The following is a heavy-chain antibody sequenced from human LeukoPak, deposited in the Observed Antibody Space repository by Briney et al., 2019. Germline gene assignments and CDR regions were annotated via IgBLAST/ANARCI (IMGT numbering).Heavy chain of an antibody. CDR1: GFTFSTYW. CDR3: AKSAIYYGSGSYYLDV. J-gene: IGHJ6*02. Sequence: GGSLRLSCAASGFTFSTYWMHWVRQAPGRGLVWVSRINSDGGTTDYADSVKGRFTLSRDNAKNTLYLQMNSLRAEDTAVYYCAKSAIYYGSGSYYLDVWGQGTTVTVSS. D-gene: IGHD3-10*01. CDR2: INSDGGTT. V-gene: IGHV3-74*01.